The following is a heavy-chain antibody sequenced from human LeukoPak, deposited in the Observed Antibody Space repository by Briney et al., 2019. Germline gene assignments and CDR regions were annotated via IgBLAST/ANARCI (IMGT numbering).Heavy chain of an antibody. J-gene: IGHJ3*02. CDR2: IYYSGST. CDR1: GGSISSYY. D-gene: IGHD5-24*01. V-gene: IGHV4-59*01. Sequence: SETLSLTCTVSGGSISSYYWSWIRQPPGKGLEWIGYIYYSGSTNYNPSLKSRVTISVDTSKNQFSLKLSSVTAADTAVYYRARLGDGYNVKGFRRAFDIWGQGTMVTVSS. CDR3: ARLGDGYNVKGFRRAFDI.